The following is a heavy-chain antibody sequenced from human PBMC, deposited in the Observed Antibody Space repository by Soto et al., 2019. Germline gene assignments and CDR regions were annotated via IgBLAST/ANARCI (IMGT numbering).Heavy chain of an antibody. J-gene: IGHJ4*02. CDR1: GYTFSNYG. Sequence: QVQLVQSGAEVKKPGASVKVSCKASGYTFSNYGISWVRQAPGQGLEWMGWISAYNGNTKYAQKLQGRVTMTTDTSASTADMELRSLRSDDTAVYYCARDSPPVDYWGQATLVTVSS. CDR3: ARDSPPVDY. CDR2: ISAYNGNT. V-gene: IGHV1-18*01.